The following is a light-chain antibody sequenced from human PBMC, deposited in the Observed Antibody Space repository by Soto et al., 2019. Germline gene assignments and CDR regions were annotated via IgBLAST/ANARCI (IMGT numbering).Light chain of an antibody. CDR3: HQYGSSPYT. CDR1: QTVSSSY. J-gene: IGKJ2*01. V-gene: IGKV3-20*01. CDR2: GAS. Sequence: EIVLTQSPGTLSLSPGERATLSCRASQTVSSSYLAWYQQKPGQAPRVLIYGASSRATGIPDRFSGSGSGTDFTLTISRLEPEDFAVYYCHQYGSSPYTFGQRTKLEIK.